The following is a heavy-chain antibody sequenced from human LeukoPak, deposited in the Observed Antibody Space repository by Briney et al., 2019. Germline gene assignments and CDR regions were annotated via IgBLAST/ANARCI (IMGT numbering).Heavy chain of an antibody. J-gene: IGHJ6*04. CDR1: GGSFSGYY. Sequence: SETLSLTCAVYGGSFSGYYWSWIRQPPGKGLEWIGEINHSGSTNYNPSLKSRVTIPVDTSKNQFSLKLSSVTAADTAVYYCARGYSSSWYYYYYGMDVWGKGTTVTVSS. CDR3: ARGYSSSWYYYYYGMDV. V-gene: IGHV4-34*01. D-gene: IGHD6-13*01. CDR2: INHSGST.